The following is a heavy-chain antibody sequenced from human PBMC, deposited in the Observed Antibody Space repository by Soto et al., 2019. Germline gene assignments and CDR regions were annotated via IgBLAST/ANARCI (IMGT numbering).Heavy chain of an antibody. J-gene: IGHJ2*01. D-gene: IGHD1-1*01. CDR2: ISGSGVNA. CDR1: GFAFQNHG. CDR3: ARKPHWQYWYFDL. Sequence: EVQLVESGGSVIRPGGSLRLSCAASGFAFQNHGMAWVRQVPGKGLEWVAGISGSGVNAGYADSVKGRFTISRDNGDHSLYLEINNLGVEDTALYHCARKPHWQYWYFDLWGRGTLVTVSS. V-gene: IGHV3-20*01.